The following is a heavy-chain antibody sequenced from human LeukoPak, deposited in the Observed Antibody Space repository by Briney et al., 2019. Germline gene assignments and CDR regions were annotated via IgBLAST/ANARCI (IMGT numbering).Heavy chain of an antibody. V-gene: IGHV3-23*01. J-gene: IGHJ4*02. Sequence: GGSLRLSCAASGFTFSSFAMNWVRQAPGKGLEWVSIISGSGDTTHYTDSVKGRLTVSRDNSKNTLYLQMNSLRAEDTAVYYCAKVVTYYYDSSGYYYFDYWGQGTLVTVSS. CDR1: GFTFSSFA. CDR3: AKVVTYYYDSSGYYYFDY. CDR2: ISGSGDTT. D-gene: IGHD3-22*01.